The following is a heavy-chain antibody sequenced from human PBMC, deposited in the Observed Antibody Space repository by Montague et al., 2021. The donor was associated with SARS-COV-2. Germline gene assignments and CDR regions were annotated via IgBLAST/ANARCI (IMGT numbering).Heavy chain of an antibody. Sequence: SETLSLTCAVAGGSFTGYSWNWIRQPPGKGLEWIGEVKHPGGTNSNPSLKSRVTISIDMSKNKFSLNLESVSAADTAVYYCGRPVRSSWHRFEYWGQGTLVTVSS. J-gene: IGHJ4*02. V-gene: IGHV4-34*01. CDR1: GGSFTGYS. D-gene: IGHD2-15*01. CDR3: GRPVRSSWHRFEY. CDR2: VKHPGGT.